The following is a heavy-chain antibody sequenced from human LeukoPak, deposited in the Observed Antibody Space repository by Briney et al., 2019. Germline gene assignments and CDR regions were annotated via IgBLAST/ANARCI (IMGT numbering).Heavy chain of an antibody. CDR3: ARNNDRYLGSFDY. J-gene: IGHJ4*02. V-gene: IGHV3-53*01. D-gene: IGHD3-16*01. Sequence: GGSLRPSCAASGFTFSSYWMHWVRQTPGKGLEWVSVIYSGGSTYYADSVKGRFTISRDNSKNTVFLQMNSLRAEDTAVYYCARNNDRYLGSFDYWGQGTLVTVSS. CDR2: IYSGGST. CDR1: GFTFSSYW.